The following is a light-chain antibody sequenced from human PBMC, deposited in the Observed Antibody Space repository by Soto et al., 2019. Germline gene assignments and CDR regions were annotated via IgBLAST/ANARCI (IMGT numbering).Light chain of an antibody. V-gene: IGKV1-13*02. J-gene: IGKJ5*01. Sequence: AIQVTQSPSSLSASVGDRVTITCRASQDIRGALAWYQQKPGKAPKLLIYDVSTLESGVPSWFSGSGSGTEFTLTISSLQPEDFGTYYCQQFNSYPITFGHGTRLEIK. CDR3: QQFNSYPIT. CDR2: DVS. CDR1: QDIRGA.